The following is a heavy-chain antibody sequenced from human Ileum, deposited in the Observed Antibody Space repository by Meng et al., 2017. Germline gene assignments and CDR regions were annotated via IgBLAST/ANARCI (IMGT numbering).Heavy chain of an antibody. Sequence: QVQLNQWGAGLLKPSETLSPTCAFFGGSFNDYYWSWVRQSPGKGLEWIGQIHHSGRTNYKSSLERRVTISVDTSKSQFSLKLTSVTAADTAMYYCVRGPAREPHDFDYWGQGALVTVSS. CDR2: IHHSGRT. V-gene: IGHV4-34*01. D-gene: IGHD1-26*01. CDR3: VRGPAREPHDFDY. CDR1: GGSFNDYY. J-gene: IGHJ4*02.